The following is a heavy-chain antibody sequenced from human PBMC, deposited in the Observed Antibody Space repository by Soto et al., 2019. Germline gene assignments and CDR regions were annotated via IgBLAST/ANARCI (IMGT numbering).Heavy chain of an antibody. V-gene: IGHV6-1*01. CDR1: GDSLSSSRTA. CDR3: ARGHLDYFYYGMDV. J-gene: IGHJ6*02. Sequence: SQTLSLTCVISGDSLSSSRTAWNWIRQSPSRGLEWLGRTYYRSKWYNDCALSVKSRITINPDTSKNQFSLQLSSVTPEDTAVYYCARGHLDYFYYGMDVWGQGTTVTVSS. CDR2: TYYRSKWYN.